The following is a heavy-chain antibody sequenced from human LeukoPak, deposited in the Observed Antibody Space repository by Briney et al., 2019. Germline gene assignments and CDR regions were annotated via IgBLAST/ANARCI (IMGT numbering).Heavy chain of an antibody. J-gene: IGHJ4*02. Sequence: PGRSLRLSCAASGFTFSSYGIHWVRQAPGKGLEWVAVISYDGSNKFYGDSVKGRFTISRDNSKNTLYLQMNSLRAEDTAVYYCAKDLVQGCGGDCYFDDWGQGTLVTVSS. D-gene: IGHD2-21*02. CDR3: AKDLVQGCGGDCYFDD. V-gene: IGHV3-30*18. CDR2: ISYDGSNK. CDR1: GFTFSSYG.